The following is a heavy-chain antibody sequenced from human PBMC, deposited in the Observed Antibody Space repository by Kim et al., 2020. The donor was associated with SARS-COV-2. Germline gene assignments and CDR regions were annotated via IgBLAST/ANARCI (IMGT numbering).Heavy chain of an antibody. CDR3: ARYSGWYDSTLYYYYGMDV. Sequence: GGSLRLSCAASGFTFSSYSMNWVRQAPGKGLEWVSSISSSSSYIYYADSVKGRFTISRDNAKNSLYLQMNSLRAEDTAVYYCARYSGWYDSTLYYYYGMDVWGQGTTVTVSS. V-gene: IGHV3-21*01. CDR2: ISSSSSYI. D-gene: IGHD6-19*01. J-gene: IGHJ6*02. CDR1: GFTFSSYS.